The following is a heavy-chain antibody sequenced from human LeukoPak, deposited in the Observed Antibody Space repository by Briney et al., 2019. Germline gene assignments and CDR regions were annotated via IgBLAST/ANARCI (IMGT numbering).Heavy chain of an antibody. D-gene: IGHD6-13*01. CDR1: GFTFSIYA. CDR2: IPSNGNNR. CDR3: ARVRLRISAAPLDY. V-gene: IGHV3-30-3*01. Sequence: GGSLRLSCAASGFTFSIYAMHWVRQAPGKGLEWVAVIPSNGNNRYYTDSVKGRFTISRDNSKNTVYLQMNSLRGEDTAVYYCARVRLRISAAPLDYWGQGTLVTVSS. J-gene: IGHJ4*02.